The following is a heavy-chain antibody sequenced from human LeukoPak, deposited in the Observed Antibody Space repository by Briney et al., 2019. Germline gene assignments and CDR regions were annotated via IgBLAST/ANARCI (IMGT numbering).Heavy chain of an antibody. CDR3: ARGRVVVVTAIYNFDY. V-gene: IGHV4-4*07. CDR1: GGSISSYY. CDR2: IYTSGST. D-gene: IGHD2-21*02. Sequence: SETLSLTCTVSGGSISSYYWTWIRQPAGKGLEWIGRIYTSGSTNYNPSLMNRITISVDTSRNQFSLELSSVTAADTAVYYCARGRVVVVTAIYNFDYWGQGTLVTVSS. J-gene: IGHJ4*02.